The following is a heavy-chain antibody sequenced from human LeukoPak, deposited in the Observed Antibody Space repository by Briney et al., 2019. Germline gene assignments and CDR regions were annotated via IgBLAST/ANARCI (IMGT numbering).Heavy chain of an antibody. J-gene: IGHJ3*02. CDR3: ARGPPYYYDSSGYYFGAFDI. V-gene: IGHV3-48*03. CDR1: GFTFSSYE. CDR2: ISSSGSTI. Sequence: GGSLRLSCAASGFTFSSYEMNWVRQAPGKGLEWVSYISSSGSTIYYADSVKGRFTLSRDNAKNSLYLQMNSLRAEDTAVYYCARGPPYYYDSSGYYFGAFDIWAKGQWSPSLQ. D-gene: IGHD3-22*01.